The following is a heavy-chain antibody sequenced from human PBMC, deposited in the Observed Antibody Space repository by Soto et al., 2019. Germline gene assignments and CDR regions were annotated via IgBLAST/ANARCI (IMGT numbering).Heavy chain of an antibody. CDR3: ARRGCSGGSCYPYYFDY. D-gene: IGHD2-15*01. Sequence: GASVKVSCKASGGTFSSYAISWVRQAPGQGLEWMGGIIPIFGTANYAQKFQGRVTITADESTSTAYMELSSLRSEDTAVYYCARRGCSGGSCYPYYFDYWGQGTLVTVSS. CDR1: GGTFSSYA. J-gene: IGHJ4*02. CDR2: IIPIFGTA. V-gene: IGHV1-69*13.